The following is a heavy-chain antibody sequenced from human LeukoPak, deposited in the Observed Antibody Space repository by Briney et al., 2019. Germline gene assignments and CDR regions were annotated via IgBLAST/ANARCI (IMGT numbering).Heavy chain of an antibody. J-gene: IGHJ4*02. Sequence: SVKVSCKASGGTFSSYAISWVRQAPGQGLEWMGGIIPIFGTANYAQEFQGRVTITRDTSASTAYMELSSLRSEDMAVYYCARGGREIDYWGQGTLVTVSS. CDR1: GGTFSSYA. CDR3: ARGGREIDY. CDR2: IIPIFGTA. D-gene: IGHD1-26*01. V-gene: IGHV1-69*05.